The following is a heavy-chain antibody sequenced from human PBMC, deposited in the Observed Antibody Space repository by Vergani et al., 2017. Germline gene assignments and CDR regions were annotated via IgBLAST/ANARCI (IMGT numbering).Heavy chain of an antibody. D-gene: IGHD2-21*02. Sequence: EVQLVESGGGLIQPGGSLRLSCAASGFTVSSNYMSWVRQAPGKGLEWVSVISGSGGSTYYADSVKGRFTISRDNSKNTLYLQMNSLRAEDTAVYYCAKGKFSDVVTAIFDYWGQGTLVTVSS. CDR2: ISGSGGST. J-gene: IGHJ4*02. CDR1: GFTVSSNY. CDR3: AKGKFSDVVTAIFDY. V-gene: IGHV3-23*04.